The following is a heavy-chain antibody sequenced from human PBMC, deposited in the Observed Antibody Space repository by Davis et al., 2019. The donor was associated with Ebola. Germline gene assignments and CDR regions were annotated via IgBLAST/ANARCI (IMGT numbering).Heavy chain of an antibody. V-gene: IGHV3-33*01. CDR1: GFTFSSYG. D-gene: IGHD2-15*01. CDR3: ARGPGGGPSYFDY. J-gene: IGHJ4*02. CDR2: IWYDGSNK. Sequence: PGGSLRLSCAASGFTFSSYGKHWVRQAPGKGLEWVAVIWYDGSNKYYADSVKGRFTISRDNSKNTLYLQMNSLRAEDTAVYYCARGPGGGPSYFDYWGQGTLVTVSS.